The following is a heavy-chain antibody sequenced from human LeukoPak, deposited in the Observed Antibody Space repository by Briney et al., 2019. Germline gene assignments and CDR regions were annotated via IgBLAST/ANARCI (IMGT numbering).Heavy chain of an antibody. V-gene: IGHV3-33*01. CDR3: ARRWDDAFDI. D-gene: IGHD1-26*01. J-gene: IGHJ3*02. CDR2: IWYDGSNK. CDR1: GFTFSSYG. Sequence: GGSLRLSCAASGFTFSSYGMHWVRQAAGKWLDWVAVIWYDGSNKYYADSVRGRFTISRDNSKNTLYLQMNSLRAEDTALYYCARRWDDAFDIWGQGTMVTVSS.